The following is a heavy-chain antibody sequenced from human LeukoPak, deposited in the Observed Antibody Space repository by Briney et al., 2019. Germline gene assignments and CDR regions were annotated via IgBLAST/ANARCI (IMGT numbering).Heavy chain of an antibody. CDR1: GGTFSSYA. D-gene: IGHD6-19*01. CDR2: IIPIFGTA. Sequence: ASVKVSCKASGGTFSSYAISWVRQAPGQGLEWMGGIIPIFGTANYAQKFQGRVTITTDESTSTAYMELSSLRSEDTAVYYCAGGRGIAVRDYYYMDVWGKGTTVTVSS. V-gene: IGHV1-69*05. CDR3: AGGRGIAVRDYYYMDV. J-gene: IGHJ6*03.